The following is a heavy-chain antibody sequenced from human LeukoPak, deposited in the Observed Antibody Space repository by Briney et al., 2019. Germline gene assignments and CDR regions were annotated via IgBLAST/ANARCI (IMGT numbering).Heavy chain of an antibody. CDR2: IYYSGST. CDR1: GGSISSYY. CDR3: ACTGGRIGGY. J-gene: IGHJ4*02. V-gene: IGHV4-59*01. D-gene: IGHD1-26*01. Sequence: PSETLSLTCTVSGGSISSYYWSWIRQPPGKGLEWIGYIYYSGSTNYNPSLKSRVTISVDTSKNQFSLKLTSVTAADTAVYYCACTGGRIGGYWGQGTLVTVSS.